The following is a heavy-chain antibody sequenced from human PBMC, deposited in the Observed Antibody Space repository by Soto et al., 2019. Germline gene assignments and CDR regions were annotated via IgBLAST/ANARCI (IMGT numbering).Heavy chain of an antibody. CDR2: TYYRSKWYN. J-gene: IGHJ3*02. V-gene: IGHV6-1*01. Sequence: SQTLSLTCAISGDSVSSNSAACNWLRQSPSRGLEWLGRTYYRSKWYNDYVVSVKSRITINPDTSKNQFSLQLNSVTPEDTAVYYCARERGVLSEAFDIWGQGTVVTVSS. CDR1: GDSVSSNSAA. CDR3: ARERGVLSEAFDI. D-gene: IGHD3-10*01.